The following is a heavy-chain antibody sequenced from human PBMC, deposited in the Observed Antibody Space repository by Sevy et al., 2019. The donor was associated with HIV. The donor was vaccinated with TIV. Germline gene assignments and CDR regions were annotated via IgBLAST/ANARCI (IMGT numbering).Heavy chain of an antibody. D-gene: IGHD6-19*01. CDR3: ARDRSGGWYPDY. V-gene: IGHV3-21*01. CDR2: ISISSSYI. Sequence: GGSLRLSCTASGFTFSSYSMNWVRQAPGKGLEWVSSISISSSYIYYADSVKGRFTISRDNAKNSLYLQMNSLRAEDTAVYYCARDRSGGWYPDYWGQGTLVTVSS. J-gene: IGHJ4*02. CDR1: GFTFSSYS.